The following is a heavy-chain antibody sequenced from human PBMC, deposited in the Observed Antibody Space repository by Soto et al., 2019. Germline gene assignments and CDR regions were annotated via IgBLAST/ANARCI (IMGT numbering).Heavy chain of an antibody. J-gene: IGHJ6*02. CDR1: GGSISSGDYY. CDR2: IYYSGST. CDR3: ARGRLANGALGGYYYYYGMDV. V-gene: IGHV4-30-4*01. Sequence: SETLSLTCTVSGGSISSGDYYWSWIRQPPGKGLEWIGYIYYSGSTYYNPSLKSRVTISVDTSKNQFSLKLSSVTAADTAVYYCARGRLANGALGGYYYYYGMDVWGQGTTVTVSS. D-gene: IGHD3-9*01.